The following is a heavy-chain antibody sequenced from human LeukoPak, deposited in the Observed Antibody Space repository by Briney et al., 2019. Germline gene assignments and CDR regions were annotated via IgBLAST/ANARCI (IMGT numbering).Heavy chain of an antibody. J-gene: IGHJ5*02. D-gene: IGHD2-2*01. CDR2: ISAYDGNT. V-gene: IGHV1-18*01. CDR1: DYTFNSYG. Sequence: ASVKVSCKASDYTFNSYGFSWVRQAPGQGLEWMGWISAYDGNTKYAQKLQGRVTMTTDTSTSTAYMELRSLRSEDTAVYYCARAIRDIVVVPAATWGQGTLVTVSS. CDR3: ARAIRDIVVVPAAT.